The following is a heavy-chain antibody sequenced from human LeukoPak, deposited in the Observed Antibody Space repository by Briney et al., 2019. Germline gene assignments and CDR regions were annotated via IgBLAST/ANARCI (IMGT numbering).Heavy chain of an antibody. CDR3: ARVPDILTGYPYGMDV. V-gene: IGHV4-39*01. CDR1: GGSISSSSYY. Sequence: SETLSPTCTVSGGSISSSSYYWGWIRQPPGKGLEWIGSIYYSGSTYYNPSLKSRVTISVDTSKNQFSLKLSSVTAADTAVYYRARVPDILTGYPYGMDVWGQGTTATVSS. J-gene: IGHJ6*02. D-gene: IGHD3-9*01. CDR2: IYYSGST.